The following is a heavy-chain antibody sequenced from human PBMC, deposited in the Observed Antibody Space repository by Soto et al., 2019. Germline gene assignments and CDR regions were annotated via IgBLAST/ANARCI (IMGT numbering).Heavy chain of an antibody. J-gene: IGHJ6*02. CDR1: GFSFSDCG. CDR2: ISNDGSNK. V-gene: IGHV3-30*18. Sequence: GGSLRLSCAASGFSFSDCGMHWVRQAPGKGLEWVAVISNDGSNKYYADSAKGRFTISRDNSKNTLYLQMNTLRAEDTALYYLANDNDYNYESGPSPTGYYDGMDDWGQGTTVTVSS. CDR3: ANDNDYNYESGPSPTGYYDGMDD. D-gene: IGHD3-22*01.